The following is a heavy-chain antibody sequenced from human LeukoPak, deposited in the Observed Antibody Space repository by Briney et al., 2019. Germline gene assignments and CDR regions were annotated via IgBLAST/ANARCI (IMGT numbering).Heavy chain of an antibody. Sequence: GESLRLSCAASGFTFSSYWVSWVRQAPGKGLEWVANIKQDGSEKYYVDSVKGRFTISRDNAKSSLYLQMNSLRAEDTAVYYCARALYDYVWGSYHHWGQGTLVTVSS. CDR3: ARALYDYVWGSYHH. CDR1: GFTFSSYW. V-gene: IGHV3-7*03. J-gene: IGHJ4*02. D-gene: IGHD3-16*02. CDR2: IKQDGSEK.